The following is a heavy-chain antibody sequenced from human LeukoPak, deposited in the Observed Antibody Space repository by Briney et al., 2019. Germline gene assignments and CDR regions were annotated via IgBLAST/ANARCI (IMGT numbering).Heavy chain of an antibody. CDR1: GGTFSSYA. CDR2: IIPIFGTA. D-gene: IGHD6-19*01. CDR3: VFGYSSGWYQDYFDY. V-gene: IGHV1-69*05. Sequence: GASVKVSCKASGGTFSSYAISWVRQAPGQGLEWMGRIIPIFGTANYAQKFQGRVTITTDESTSTAYMELSSLRSADTAVYYCVFGYSSGWYQDYFDYWGQGTLVTVSS. J-gene: IGHJ4*02.